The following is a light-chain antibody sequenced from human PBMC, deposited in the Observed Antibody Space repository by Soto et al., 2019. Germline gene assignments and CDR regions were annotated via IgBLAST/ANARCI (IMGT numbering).Light chain of an antibody. V-gene: IGKV1-39*01. CDR1: QSISSY. CDR3: QQSYRTPRT. J-gene: IGKJ1*01. Sequence: DIEMTQSPASLSASVGDRVTSTCRAGQSISSYLNWYQQKPGKAPKLLIYRASSLQSGVPPRFSGSGSGTDFTFTISSLQPEDFATYYCQQSYRTPRTFGQGTKVEIK. CDR2: RAS.